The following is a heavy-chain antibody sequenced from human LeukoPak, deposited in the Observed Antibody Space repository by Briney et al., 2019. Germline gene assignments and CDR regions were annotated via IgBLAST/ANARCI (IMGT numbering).Heavy chain of an antibody. V-gene: IGHV4-61*08. J-gene: IGHJ4*02. D-gene: IGHD3-22*01. Sequence: SETLSLTCTVSGGSISSGGYYWSWIRQPPGKGLEWIGYIYYRGSTNYNPSLKSRVTISVDTSKNQFSLKLSSVTAADTAVYYCARHYSDSSAYFKYWGQGTLVTVSS. CDR2: IYYRGST. CDR3: ARHYSDSSAYFKY. CDR1: GGSISSGGYY.